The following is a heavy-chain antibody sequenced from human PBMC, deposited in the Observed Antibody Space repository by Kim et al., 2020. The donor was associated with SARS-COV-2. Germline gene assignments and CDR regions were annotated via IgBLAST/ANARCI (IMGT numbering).Heavy chain of an antibody. Sequence: GGSLRLSCAASGFTFSSYAMSWVRQAPGKGLEWVSGISGSGGSTYNADSVKGRFTISRDNFKDMLFLQMSSLRTEDTAVYYCAKRDSYYSGMDVWGQGTTVTVSS. V-gene: IGHV3-23*01. CDR2: ISGSGGST. CDR3: AKRDSYYSGMDV. CDR1: GFTFSSYA. J-gene: IGHJ6*02. D-gene: IGHD2-21*01.